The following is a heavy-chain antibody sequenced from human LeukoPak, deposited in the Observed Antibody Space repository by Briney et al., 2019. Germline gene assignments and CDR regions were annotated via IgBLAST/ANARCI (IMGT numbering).Heavy chain of an antibody. V-gene: IGHV4-30-2*01. D-gene: IGHD2-2*01. CDR2: IYHSGST. CDR1: GGSISSGGYS. Sequence: SETLSLTCAVSGGSISSGGYSWSWIRQPPGKGLEWIGYIYHSGSTYCNPSLKSRVTISVDTSKNQFSLKLSSVTAADTAVYYCARGYCSSTSCLYYFDYWGQRTLVTVSS. CDR3: ARGYCSSTSCLYYFDY. J-gene: IGHJ4*02.